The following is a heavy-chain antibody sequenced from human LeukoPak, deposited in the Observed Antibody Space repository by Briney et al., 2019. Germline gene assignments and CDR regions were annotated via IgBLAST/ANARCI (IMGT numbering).Heavy chain of an antibody. CDR2: ISGSGGST. J-gene: IGHJ6*02. CDR3: AKPLPPYSSGWYLGLYYYYGMDV. Sequence: GGSLRLSCAASGFTVSSNYMSWVRQAPGKGLEWVSAISGSGGSTYYADSVKGRFTISRDNSKNTLYLQMNSLRAEDTAVYYCAKPLPPYSSGWYLGLYYYYGMDVWGQGTTVTVSS. D-gene: IGHD6-19*01. CDR1: GFTVSSNY. V-gene: IGHV3-23*01.